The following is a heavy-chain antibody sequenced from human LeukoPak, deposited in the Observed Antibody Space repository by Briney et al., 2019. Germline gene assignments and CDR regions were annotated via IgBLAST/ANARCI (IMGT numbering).Heavy chain of an antibody. V-gene: IGHV4-30-2*01. CDR2: IYHSGST. D-gene: IGHD2-15*01. CDR3: ARGGRDFATSFDP. Sequence: SQTLSLTCAVSGDSISSGGYSWSWIRQPPGKGLEWIGYIYHSGSTYYNPSLKSRVTISVDRSKHQFSLKLSSVTAADTAVYYCARGGRDFATSFDPWGQGTLVTVSS. J-gene: IGHJ5*02. CDR1: GDSISSGGYS.